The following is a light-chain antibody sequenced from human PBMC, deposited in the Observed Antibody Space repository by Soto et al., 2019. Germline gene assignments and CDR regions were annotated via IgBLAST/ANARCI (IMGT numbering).Light chain of an antibody. CDR2: NVS. CDR3: SSYTTSSTYV. V-gene: IGLV2-14*03. Sequence: QSALTQPASVSGSPGQSITISCTGTSSDVGGYNSVSWYQHHPGKAPKLMIYNVSNRPSGVSSRFSGSKSGNMASLTISGLQAEDEADYYCSSYTTSSTYVFATGTKLTVL. CDR1: SSDVGGYNS. J-gene: IGLJ1*01.